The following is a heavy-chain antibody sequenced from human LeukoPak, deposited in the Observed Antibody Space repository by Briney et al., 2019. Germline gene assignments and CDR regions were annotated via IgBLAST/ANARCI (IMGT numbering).Heavy chain of an antibody. D-gene: IGHD3-16*02. J-gene: IGHJ5*02. CDR2: FDPEDGET. CDR1: GYTLTELS. CDR3: ATSISSIMITFGGVIVSNWFDP. V-gene: IGHV1-24*01. Sequence: ASVKVSCKVSGYTLTELSMHWVRQAPGKGLEWMGGFDPEDGETIYAQKFQGRVTMTEDTSTDTAYMELSSLRSEDTAVYYCATSISSIMITFGGVIVSNWFDPWGQGTLVTVSS.